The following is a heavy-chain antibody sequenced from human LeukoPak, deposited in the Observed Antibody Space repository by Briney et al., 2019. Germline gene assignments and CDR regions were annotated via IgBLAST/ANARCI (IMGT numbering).Heavy chain of an antibody. D-gene: IGHD6-13*01. CDR3: ARHMGIAAAGIGY. Sequence: SETLSLTCTVSGGSISSYYWSWIRQPPGKGLEWIGYIYYSGSTNYNPPLKSRVTISVDTSKNQFSLKLSSVTAADTAVYYYARHMGIAAAGIGYWGQGTLVTVSS. CDR1: GGSISSYY. J-gene: IGHJ4*02. CDR2: IYYSGST. V-gene: IGHV4-59*08.